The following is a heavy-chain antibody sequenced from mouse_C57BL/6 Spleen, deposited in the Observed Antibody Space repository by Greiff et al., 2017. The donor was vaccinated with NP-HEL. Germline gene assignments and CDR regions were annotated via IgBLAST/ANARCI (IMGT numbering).Heavy chain of an antibody. Sequence: QVQLQQSGAELVRPGASVKLSCKASGYTFTDYYINWVKQRPGQGLEWIARIYPGSGNTYYNEKFKGKATLTAEKSSSTAYMQLSSLTSEDSAVYCCAAYYYGSSPWFAYWGQGTLVTVSA. CDR1: GYTFTDYY. J-gene: IGHJ3*01. CDR2: IYPGSGNT. D-gene: IGHD1-1*01. CDR3: AAYYYGSSPWFAY. V-gene: IGHV1-76*01.